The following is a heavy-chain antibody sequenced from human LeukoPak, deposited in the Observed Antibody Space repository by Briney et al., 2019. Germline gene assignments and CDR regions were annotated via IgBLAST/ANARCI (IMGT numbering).Heavy chain of an antibody. CDR2: IKQDGSEK. CDR1: GFTFSSYW. J-gene: IGHJ4*02. CDR3: ASMTVVVPAVHFDY. V-gene: IGHV3-7*02. D-gene: IGHD2-2*01. Sequence: GGSLRLSCAASGFTFSSYWMSWVRQAPGKGLEWVANIKQDGSEKYYVDSMKGRFTISRDNAKNSLYLQMNSLRAEDTAVYYCASMTVVVPAVHFDYWGQGTLVTVSS.